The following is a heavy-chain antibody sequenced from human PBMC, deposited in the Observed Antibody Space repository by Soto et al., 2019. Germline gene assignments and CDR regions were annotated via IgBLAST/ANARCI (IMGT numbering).Heavy chain of an antibody. CDR2: ISGSGGST. D-gene: IGHD2-2*01. V-gene: IGHV3-23*01. CDR1: GFTFSSSA. CDR3: AKDRPRYCSSTSCPYYFDY. Sequence: PGGSLRLSCAASGFTFSSSAMSWVRQAPGKGLEWVSAISGSGGSTYYADSVKGRFTISRDNSKNTLYLQMNSLRAEDTAVYYCAKDRPRYCSSTSCPYYFDYWGQGTLVTVSS. J-gene: IGHJ4*02.